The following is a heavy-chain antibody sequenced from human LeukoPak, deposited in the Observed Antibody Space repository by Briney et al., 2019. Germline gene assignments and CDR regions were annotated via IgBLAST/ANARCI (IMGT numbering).Heavy chain of an antibody. CDR2: VSYDGVHT. CDR1: GFNFNLYA. J-gene: IGHJ3*02. V-gene: IGHV3-30*01. Sequence: PGGSLRLSCVAFGFNFNLYAMHWVRQVPGKGLQWVALVSYDGVHTYFADSVKGRFDISRDNSKNTLFLQMDSLRTEDTGIYYCVRDRYTDNYFDALDIWGQGAMVTVSS. D-gene: IGHD5-24*01. CDR3: VRDRYTDNYFDALDI.